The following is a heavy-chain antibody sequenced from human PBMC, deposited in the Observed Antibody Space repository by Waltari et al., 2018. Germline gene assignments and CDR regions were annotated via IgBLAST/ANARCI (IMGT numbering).Heavy chain of an antibody. V-gene: IGHV3-23*03. CDR2: IYSGANK. J-gene: IGHJ4*02. CDR1: GFTFSSSA. D-gene: IGHD3-16*02. CDR3: AKDLATPFYDYIWGSYRSTGSY. Sequence: EVQLLESGGGLVQPGGSLRLSCAASGFTFSSSAMSWVRQPPGKGLEWVSVIYSGANKYYADAVMGRFTISRDNSKNTLYLQMKSLRAEDTAVYYCAKDLATPFYDYIWGSYRSTGSYWGQGALVTVSS.